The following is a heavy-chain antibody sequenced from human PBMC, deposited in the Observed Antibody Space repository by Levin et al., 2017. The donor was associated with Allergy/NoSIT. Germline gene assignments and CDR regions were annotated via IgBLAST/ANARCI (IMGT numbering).Heavy chain of an antibody. J-gene: IGHJ4*02. CDR2: ISYDGSSK. Sequence: GESLKISCAASGFTFSYYGMHWVRQAPGKGLEWVAVISYDGSSKYYVDCVKGRFTISRDNSKNTLYLQMNSLRAEDTAVYYCAKARGYCSGGSCYPGGYWGQGTLVTVSS. CDR3: AKARGYCSGGSCYPGGY. D-gene: IGHD2-15*01. CDR1: GFTFSYYG. V-gene: IGHV3-30*18.